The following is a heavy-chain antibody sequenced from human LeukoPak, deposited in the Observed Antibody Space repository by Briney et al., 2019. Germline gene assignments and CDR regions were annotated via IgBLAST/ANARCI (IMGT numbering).Heavy chain of an antibody. Sequence: GGSLRLSCAASGFTFSSYGMHWVRQAPGKGLEWVAVISYDGSNKYYADSVKGRFTISRDNSKNTLYLQMNSLRAEDTAVYYCAREAYGDYGFDYWGQGTLVTVSS. J-gene: IGHJ4*02. D-gene: IGHD4-17*01. V-gene: IGHV3-30*03. CDR3: AREAYGDYGFDY. CDR1: GFTFSSYG. CDR2: ISYDGSNK.